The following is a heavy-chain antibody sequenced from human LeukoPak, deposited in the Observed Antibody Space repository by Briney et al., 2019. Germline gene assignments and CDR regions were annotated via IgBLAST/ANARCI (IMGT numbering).Heavy chain of an antibody. D-gene: IGHD2-8*02. J-gene: IGHJ4*02. CDR2: INLNSGGT. Sequence: GASVKVSCKASEYTFTDYYMYWVRQAPGQGLEWMGWINLNSGGTNYAQKFQGRVTLTRDTSISTAYMELSRLRSDDTAVYYCVRVAGGEVLRLLGYWGQGTLVTVSS. CDR1: EYTFTDYY. V-gene: IGHV1-2*02. CDR3: VRVAGGEVLRLLGY.